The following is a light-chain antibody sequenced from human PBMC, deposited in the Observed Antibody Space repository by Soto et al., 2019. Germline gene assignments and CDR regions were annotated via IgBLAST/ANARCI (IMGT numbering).Light chain of an antibody. V-gene: IGKV1-39*01. Sequence: DIQMTQSPSSLSASVGDRVTITCRASQSISSYLNWYQQKPGKAPKLLIYAASSLQSGVPSRFSGSGSGTDFTLTISSLQPEDFATYYCQQSYSTPLMYTFGQGPSWRSN. CDR2: AAS. CDR3: QQSYSTPLMYT. J-gene: IGKJ2*01. CDR1: QSISSY.